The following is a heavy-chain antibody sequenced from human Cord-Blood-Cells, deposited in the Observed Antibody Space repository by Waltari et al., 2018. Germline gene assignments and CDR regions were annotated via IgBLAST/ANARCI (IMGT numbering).Heavy chain of an antibody. CDR1: GYSFTSYW. J-gene: IGHJ5*02. V-gene: IGHV5-51*01. CDR2: ISPGVSET. CDR3: ARGGGRRVVPAAIGWFDP. D-gene: IGHD2-2*02. Sequence: EVQLVQSGAEVKKPGESLKISCKGSGYSFTSYWIGWVRQMPGNGLGWMGTISPGVSETKNIPSFQGQGTIPADKSISTAYLQWSSLKASDTAMYYCARGGGRRVVPAAIGWFDPWGQGTLVTVSS.